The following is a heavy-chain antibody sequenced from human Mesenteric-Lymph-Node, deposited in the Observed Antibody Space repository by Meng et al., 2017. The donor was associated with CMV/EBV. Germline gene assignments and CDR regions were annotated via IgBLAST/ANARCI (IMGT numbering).Heavy chain of an antibody. CDR1: GFTFSSYS. Sequence: SCVASGFTFSSYSMKWVRQAPGKGLEWVSSISSGDDYIYYTASVKGRFTISRDNAKNSLYLQMNSLRAEDTAVYYCARVNYDFWSGSGGHYNAMDVWGQGTTVTVSS. CDR2: ISSGDDYI. J-gene: IGHJ6*02. D-gene: IGHD3-3*01. CDR3: ARVNYDFWSGSGGHYNAMDV. V-gene: IGHV3-21*01.